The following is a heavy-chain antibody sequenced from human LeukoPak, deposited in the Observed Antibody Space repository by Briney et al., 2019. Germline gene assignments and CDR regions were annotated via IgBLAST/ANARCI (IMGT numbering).Heavy chain of an antibody. J-gene: IGHJ4*02. CDR3: ARDQDCGGDCCWVFDC. Sequence: GGSLRLSCAASGFTFRTYSMNWVRQAPGKGLEWVSYISSSSSTIQYADSVKGRFTISRDNAKNSLYLQMNSLRDEDTAVYYCARDQDCGGDCCWVFDCWGQGTLVTVSS. CDR2: ISSSSSTI. D-gene: IGHD2-21*02. V-gene: IGHV3-48*02. CDR1: GFTFRTYS.